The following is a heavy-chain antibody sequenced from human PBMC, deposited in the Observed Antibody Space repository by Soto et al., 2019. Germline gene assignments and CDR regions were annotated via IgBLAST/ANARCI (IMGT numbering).Heavy chain of an antibody. D-gene: IGHD3-3*01. J-gene: IGHJ4*02. CDR1: GFTFSSYG. V-gene: IGHV3-30*18. Sequence: QVQLVESGGGVVQPGRSLRLSCAASGFTFSSYGMHWVRQAPGKGLEWVAVISYDGSNKYYADSVKGRYTISRDNSKNTLYLQMTSLRAEDTAVYYCAKDRGITIFGVVDYWGQGTLVTVSS. CDR3: AKDRGITIFGVVDY. CDR2: ISYDGSNK.